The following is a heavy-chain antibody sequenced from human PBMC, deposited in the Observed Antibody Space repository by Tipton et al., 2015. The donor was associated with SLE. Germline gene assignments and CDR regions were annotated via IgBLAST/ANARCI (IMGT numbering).Heavy chain of an antibody. CDR3: ARGMVTWRGAILGVDV. J-gene: IGHJ6*02. D-gene: IGHD2-21*02. V-gene: IGHV4-38-2*02. CDR1: GFSVTSGYY. CDR2: IFHSGTT. Sequence: TLSLTCTVSGFSVTSGYYWGWIRQPPGKGLEWIGTIFHSGTTYFNSSLKSRVTISVDTSKNQFSLQLRSVTAADTAVYYCARGMVTWRGAILGVDVWGQGTTVNVSS.